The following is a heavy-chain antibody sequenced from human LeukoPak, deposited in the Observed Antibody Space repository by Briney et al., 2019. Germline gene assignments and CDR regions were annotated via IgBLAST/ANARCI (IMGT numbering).Heavy chain of an antibody. D-gene: IGHD3-22*01. J-gene: IGHJ3*02. CDR2: TNPNSGGT. Sequence: ASVKVSCKASGYTFTGYYMHWVRQAPGQGLEWMGWTNPNSGGTNYAQKFQGRVTMTRDTSISTAYMELSRLRSDATAVYYCARESYYDSSGYYTSGAFDIWGQGTMVTVSS. CDR1: GYTFTGYY. CDR3: ARESYYDSSGYYTSGAFDI. V-gene: IGHV1-2*02.